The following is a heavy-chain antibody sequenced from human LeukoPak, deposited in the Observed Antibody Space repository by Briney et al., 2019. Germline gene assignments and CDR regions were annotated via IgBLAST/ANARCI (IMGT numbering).Heavy chain of an antibody. CDR3: AREGKDYADAFDI. V-gene: IGHV4-30-2*01. Sequence: SETLSLTCTVSGGSISSGGYYWSWIRQPPGKGLVWIGYIYHSGSTYYNPSLKSRVTISVDRSKNQFSLKLSSVTAADTAVYYCAREGKDYADAFDIWGQGTMVTVSS. CDR1: GGSISSGGYY. D-gene: IGHD4-17*01. CDR2: IYHSGST. J-gene: IGHJ3*02.